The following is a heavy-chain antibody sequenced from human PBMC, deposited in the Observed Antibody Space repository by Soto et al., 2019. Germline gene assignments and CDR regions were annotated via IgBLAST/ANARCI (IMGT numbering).Heavy chain of an antibody. CDR3: ASREYGYDSSGSPSGPYYYYGMDV. V-gene: IGHV1-69*13. Sequence: SVKVSCKASGGTFSSYAISWVRQAPGQGLEWVGGIIPIFGTANYAQKFQGRVTITADESTSTAYMELSSLRSEDTAVYYCASREYGYDSSGSPSGPYYYYGMDVWGQGTTVTVSS. J-gene: IGHJ6*02. CDR1: GGTFSSYA. CDR2: IIPIFGTA. D-gene: IGHD3-22*01.